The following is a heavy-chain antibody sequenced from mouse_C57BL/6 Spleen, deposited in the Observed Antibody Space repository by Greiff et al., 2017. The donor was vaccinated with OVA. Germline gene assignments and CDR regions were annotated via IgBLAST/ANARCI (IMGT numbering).Heavy chain of an antibody. V-gene: IGHV1-50*01. D-gene: IGHD1-1*01. CDR3: ARITTVVDWFAY. J-gene: IGHJ3*01. Sequence: VQLQQSGAELVKPGASVKLSCKASGYTFTSYWMQWVKQRPGQGLEWIGEIDPSDSYTNYNQKFKGKATLTVDTSSSTAYMQLSSLTSEDSAVYYCARITTVVDWFAYWGQGTLVTVSA. CDR1: GYTFTSYW. CDR2: IDPSDSYT.